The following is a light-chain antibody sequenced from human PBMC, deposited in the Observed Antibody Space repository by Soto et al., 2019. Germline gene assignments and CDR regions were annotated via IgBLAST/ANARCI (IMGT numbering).Light chain of an antibody. CDR3: QQYGISLT. CDR2: GVS. CDR1: QSVSSY. V-gene: IGKV3-20*01. Sequence: EFVLKQSPATLPLSPGERATLSCRASQSVSSYLAWYQQKPGQAPRLLIFGVSSRATSIPDRFSGSGSGTDFTLTISRLEPEDFAVYYCQQYGISLTFGGGTKVDIK. J-gene: IGKJ4*01.